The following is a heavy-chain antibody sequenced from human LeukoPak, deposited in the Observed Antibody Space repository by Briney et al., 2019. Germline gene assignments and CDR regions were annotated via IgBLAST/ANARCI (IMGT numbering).Heavy chain of an antibody. CDR3: ARLGRITMVRDLRRNYFDY. D-gene: IGHD3-10*01. Sequence: PSETLSLTCTVSGGSISSYYWSWIRQPPGKGLEWIGYIHYSGSTNYNPSLKSRVTISVDTSKNQFSLKLSSVTAADTAVYYCARLGRITMVRDLRRNYFDYWGQGTLVTVSS. CDR2: IHYSGST. V-gene: IGHV4-59*12. CDR1: GGSISSYY. J-gene: IGHJ4*02.